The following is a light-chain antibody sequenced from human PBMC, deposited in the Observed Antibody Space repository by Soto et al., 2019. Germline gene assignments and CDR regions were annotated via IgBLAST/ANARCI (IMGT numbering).Light chain of an antibody. CDR2: EAS. Sequence: DIQMTQSPSSLSASVGDRVTITCRASQDITNDLNWYQQKPGKAPKVLIYEASNLKTGVPSRFSGSGSGTDFTFTISSLQPEDIATYFCQQYYNAPLTFGGGTTVVIK. CDR1: QDITND. V-gene: IGKV1-33*01. J-gene: IGKJ4*01. CDR3: QQYYNAPLT.